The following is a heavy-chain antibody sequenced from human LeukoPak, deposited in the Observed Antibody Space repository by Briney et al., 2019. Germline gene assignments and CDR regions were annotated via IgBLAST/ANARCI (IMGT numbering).Heavy chain of an antibody. D-gene: IGHD5-12*01. J-gene: IGHJ4*02. CDR2: ISSSSSYI. CDR3: ARDDSGYDSKFDY. Sequence: GGSLRLSCAASGFTFSSYAMSWVRQAPGKALEGDSSISSSSSYINYADSVEGRFTISRDDAKNSLYLQMNSMRAEDTAVYYCARDDSGYDSKFDYWGQGTLVTVSS. V-gene: IGHV3-21*01. CDR1: GFTFSSYA.